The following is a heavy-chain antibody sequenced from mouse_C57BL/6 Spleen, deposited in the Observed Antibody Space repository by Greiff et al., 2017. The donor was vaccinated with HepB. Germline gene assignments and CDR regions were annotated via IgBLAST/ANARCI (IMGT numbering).Heavy chain of an antibody. Sequence: DVKLVESGGGLVKPGGSLKLSCAASGFTFSDYGMHWVRQAPEKGLEWVAYISSGSSTIYYADTVKGRFTISRDNAKNTLFLQMTSLRSEETAMYYCATYYGYEDAMDDWGQGTSVTVSS. V-gene: IGHV5-17*01. CDR1: GFTFSDYG. CDR3: ATYYGYEDAMDD. D-gene: IGHD2-9*01. J-gene: IGHJ4*01. CDR2: ISSGSSTI.